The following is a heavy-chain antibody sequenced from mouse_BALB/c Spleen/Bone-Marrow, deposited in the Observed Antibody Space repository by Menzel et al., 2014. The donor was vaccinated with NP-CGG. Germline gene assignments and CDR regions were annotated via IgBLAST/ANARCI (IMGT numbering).Heavy chain of an antibody. Sequence: EVQLKQSGGGLVQPGGSLKLSCAASGFDFSRYWMSWVRQAPGKGLEWIGEINPDSSTINYSPSLKDKFIISRDNAKNTLYLQMSKVRSEDTALYYCARLGYYGGFAYWGQGTPVTVSA. CDR1: GFDFSRYW. CDR3: ARLGYYGGFAY. D-gene: IGHD2-3*01. J-gene: IGHJ3*01. V-gene: IGHV4-1*02. CDR2: INPDSSTI.